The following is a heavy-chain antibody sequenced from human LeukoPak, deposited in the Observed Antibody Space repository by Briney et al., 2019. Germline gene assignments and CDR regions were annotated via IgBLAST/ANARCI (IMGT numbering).Heavy chain of an antibody. J-gene: IGHJ4*02. CDR1: GYTFTSYG. CDR2: ISAYNGNT. CDR3: ARSKVGATSTFDY. V-gene: IGHV1-18*01. Sequence: ASVKVSRKAPGYTFTSYGISWVRQAPGQGLEWMGWISAYNGNTNYAQKLQGRVTMTADTSTSTAYMELRSLRSDDTAVYYCARSKVGATSTFDYWGQGTLVTVSS. D-gene: IGHD1-26*01.